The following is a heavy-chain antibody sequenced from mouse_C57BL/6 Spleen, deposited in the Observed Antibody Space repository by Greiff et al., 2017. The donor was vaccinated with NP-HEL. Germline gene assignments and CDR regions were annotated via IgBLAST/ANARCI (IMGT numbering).Heavy chain of an antibody. Sequence: QVQLQQSGAELVRPGSSVKLSCKASGYTFTSYWMHWVKQRPIQGLEWIGNIDPSDSETHYNQKFKDKATLTVDKSSSTAYMQLSSLTSEDSAVYYCARWGYDYDGAWFAYWGQGTLVTVSA. CDR1: GYTFTSYW. J-gene: IGHJ3*01. D-gene: IGHD2-4*01. V-gene: IGHV1-52*01. CDR2: IDPSDSET. CDR3: ARWGYDYDGAWFAY.